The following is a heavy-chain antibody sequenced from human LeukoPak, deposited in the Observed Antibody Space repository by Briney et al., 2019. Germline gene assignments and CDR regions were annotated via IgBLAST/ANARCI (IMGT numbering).Heavy chain of an antibody. D-gene: IGHD6-6*01. Sequence: PSETLSLTCTVSGGSISGYYWTWIRQPPGKGLEWIGHIYSSGSTNYNPSLKSRVTISVDTSKNQFSLRLSSVTAADTAVYYCARHRYTSSSSYFDFWGQGTLVTVSS. CDR1: GGSISGYY. J-gene: IGHJ4*02. V-gene: IGHV4-59*08. CDR3: ARHRYTSSSSYFDF. CDR2: IYSSGST.